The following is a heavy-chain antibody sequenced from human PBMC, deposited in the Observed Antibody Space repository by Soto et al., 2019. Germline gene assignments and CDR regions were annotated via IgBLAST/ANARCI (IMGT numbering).Heavy chain of an antibody. V-gene: IGHV3-73*01. CDR1: GFTFSGSA. CDR3: TRHISGNAFDI. D-gene: IGHD1-26*01. Sequence: VQLVESGGGLVQPGGSLKLSCAASGFTFSGSAMHWVRQASGKGLEWVGRIRSKANSYATAYAASVKGRFTISRDDSKNTAYLQMNSLKTEDTAVYYCTRHISGNAFDIWGQGTMVTVSS. J-gene: IGHJ3*02. CDR2: IRSKANSYAT.